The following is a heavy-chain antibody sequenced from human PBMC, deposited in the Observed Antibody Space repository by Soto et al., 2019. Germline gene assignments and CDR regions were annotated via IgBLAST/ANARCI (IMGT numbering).Heavy chain of an antibody. CDR2: INHSGST. J-gene: IGHJ4*02. D-gene: IGHD3-22*01. CDR1: GGSFSGYY. Sequence: QVQLQQWGAGLLKPSETLSLTCAVYGGSFSGYYWSWIRQPPGKGLEWIGEINHSGSTNYNPSLKSRVTISVDTSKNQFSLKLSSVTAADTAVYYCASLGDYYDSSGYPKEHDYWGQGTLVTVSS. CDR3: ASLGDYYDSSGYPKEHDY. V-gene: IGHV4-34*01.